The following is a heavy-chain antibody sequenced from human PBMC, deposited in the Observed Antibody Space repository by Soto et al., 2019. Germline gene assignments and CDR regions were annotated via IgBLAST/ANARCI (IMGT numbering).Heavy chain of an antibody. CDR1: GGSITSSSY. CDR2: FSLSGTT. CDR3: ARGMTPPGAPAWYYFDS. V-gene: IGHV4-4*07. D-gene: IGHD2-8*02. J-gene: IGHJ4*02. Sequence: SETLSLTCTVSGGSITSSSYWSWIRQPAGKGLEWIGRFSLSGTTNYNPSLRSRVTMSADVSKNQFSLRLTSVTAADTALYYCARGMTPPGAPAWYYFDSWGQGTLVTVSS.